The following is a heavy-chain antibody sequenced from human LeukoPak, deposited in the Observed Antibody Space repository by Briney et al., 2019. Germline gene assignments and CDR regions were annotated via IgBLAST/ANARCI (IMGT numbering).Heavy chain of an antibody. D-gene: IGHD6-19*01. Sequence: ASVKVSCKASGYTSSNYGISWVRQAPGLGREWMGWTSYNGNTNYAQKFQDRVTMTTDTSTTTAYMELRSLESDDTAVYYCARHSGSGWQALGYWGQGTLVTVSS. CDR2: TSYNGNT. J-gene: IGHJ4*02. V-gene: IGHV1-18*04. CDR1: GYTSSNYG. CDR3: ARHSGSGWQALGY.